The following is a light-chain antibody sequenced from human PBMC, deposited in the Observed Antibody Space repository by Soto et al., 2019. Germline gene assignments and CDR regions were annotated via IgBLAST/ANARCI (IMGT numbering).Light chain of an antibody. CDR1: QSVTSNY. CDR2: GAS. J-gene: IGKJ1*01. CDR3: QQYGSSVWT. V-gene: IGKV3-20*01. Sequence: IVLTQSPGTLSLSPGERATLSCRASQSVTSNYIAWYQQKPCQAPRLILFGASSRATGIPDRFSGSGSGNDFSLTISRLEPEDFAVYYCQQYGSSVWTFGQGTKVEIK.